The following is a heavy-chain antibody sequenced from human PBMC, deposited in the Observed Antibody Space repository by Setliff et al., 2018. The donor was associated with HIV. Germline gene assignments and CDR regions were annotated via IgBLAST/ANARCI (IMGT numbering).Heavy chain of an antibody. Sequence: PGGSLRLSCATSGFTVRTNYMSWVRQAPGKGLQWVSVIYSGGSTYYADSVKGRFTISRDNSKNTLYLQMNSLRAEDTAVYYCARVQYDSSGYYLGSSNYYYYHMDVWGKGTTVTVS. V-gene: IGHV3-53*01. J-gene: IGHJ6*03. CDR1: GFTVRTNY. CDR2: IYSGGST. D-gene: IGHD3-22*01. CDR3: ARVQYDSSGYYLGSSNYYYYHMDV.